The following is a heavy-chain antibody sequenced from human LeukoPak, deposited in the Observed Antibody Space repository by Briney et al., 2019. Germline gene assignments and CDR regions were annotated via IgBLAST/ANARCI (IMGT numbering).Heavy chain of an antibody. V-gene: IGHV4-31*03. Sequence: PSETLSLTCTVSGVSISSGGYYWSWIRQHPGKGLEWIGYIYYSGSTYYNPSLKSRVTISVDTSKNQFSLKLSSVTAADTAVYYCARNKVGATIDYWGQGTLVTVSS. J-gene: IGHJ4*02. D-gene: IGHD1-26*01. CDR3: ARNKVGATIDY. CDR1: GVSISSGGYY. CDR2: IYYSGST.